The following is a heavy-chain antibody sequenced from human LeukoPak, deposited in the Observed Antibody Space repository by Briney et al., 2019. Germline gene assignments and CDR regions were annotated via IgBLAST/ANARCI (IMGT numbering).Heavy chain of an antibody. CDR2: INTNTGNP. V-gene: IGHV7-4-1*02. J-gene: IGHJ5*02. Sequence: AASVKVSCTASGYTFTSYAMNWVRQAPGQGLEWMGWINTNTGNPTYAQGFTGRFVFSLDTSVSTAYLQISSLKAEDTAVYYCARTRLYYYDSSASNWFDPWGQGTLVTVSS. D-gene: IGHD3-22*01. CDR3: ARTRLYYYDSSASNWFDP. CDR1: GYTFTSYA.